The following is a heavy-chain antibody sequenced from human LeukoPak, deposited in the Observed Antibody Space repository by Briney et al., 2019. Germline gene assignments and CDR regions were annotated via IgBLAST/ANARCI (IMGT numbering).Heavy chain of an antibody. Sequence: GASVKVSCKASGYTFTSYGISWVRQAPGQGLEWMGWISAYNGNTNYAQKLQGRVTMTTDTSTSTAYMELRSLRSDDTAVYYCARAPSPGYCSGGSCYYDYYYYYMDVWGKGTTVTVSS. CDR2: ISAYNGNT. J-gene: IGHJ6*03. CDR3: ARAPSPGYCSGGSCYYDYYYYYMDV. CDR1: GYTFTSYG. V-gene: IGHV1-18*01. D-gene: IGHD2-15*01.